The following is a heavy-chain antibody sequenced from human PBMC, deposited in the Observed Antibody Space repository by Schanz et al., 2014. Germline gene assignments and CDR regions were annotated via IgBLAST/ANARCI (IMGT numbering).Heavy chain of an antibody. J-gene: IGHJ6*02. V-gene: IGHV7-4-1*02. CDR3: ARARYGLDV. CDR2: INTNTGNP. CDR1: GYTFSTYA. Sequence: QVQLVQSGSELKEPGALVKVSCKASGYTFSTYAINWVRQAPGQGLEWMGWINTNTGNPTYAQAFTGRFVFSFDTSVSTAYLQISGLKAEDTAVYYCARARYGLDVWGQGTTVTVSS.